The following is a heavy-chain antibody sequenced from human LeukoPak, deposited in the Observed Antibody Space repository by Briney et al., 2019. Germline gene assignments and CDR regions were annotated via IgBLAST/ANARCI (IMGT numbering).Heavy chain of an antibody. CDR3: ASTMAAAEYYFDY. Sequence: GGSLRLSCAASGFTFSSYAMHWVRQAPGKGLEWVAVISYDGSNKYYADSVKGRFTISRDNSKNTLYLQMSSLRAEGTAVYYCASTMAAAEYYFDYWGQGTLVTVSS. V-gene: IGHV3-30*04. CDR2: ISYDGSNK. D-gene: IGHD6-13*01. CDR1: GFTFSSYA. J-gene: IGHJ4*02.